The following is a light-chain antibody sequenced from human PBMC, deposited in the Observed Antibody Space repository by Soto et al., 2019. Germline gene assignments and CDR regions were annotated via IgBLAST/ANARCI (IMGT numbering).Light chain of an antibody. CDR2: GAS. J-gene: IGKJ1*01. CDR3: QQYGSSRT. Sequence: KRSPACLSGKRGEIAARPFRASQSISSLLAWYQQKPGQAPRLLIYGASSRATGIPDRFSGSGSGTDFTLIISRLENEAFAVYYCQQYGSSRTFGQGTKVDI. CDR1: QSISSL. V-gene: IGKV3-20*01.